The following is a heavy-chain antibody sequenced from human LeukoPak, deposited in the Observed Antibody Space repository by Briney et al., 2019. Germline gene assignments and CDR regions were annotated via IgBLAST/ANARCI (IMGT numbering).Heavy chain of an antibody. CDR3: ARDDYSNPGWFDP. D-gene: IGHD4-11*01. J-gene: IGHJ5*02. CDR1: GGSISSYY. CDR2: IYYSGST. V-gene: IGHV4-59*01. Sequence: SETLSLTCTVSGGSISSYYWSWIRQPPGKGLEWIGYIYYSGSTNYNPSLKSRDTISVGTSKNQFSLKLSSVTAADTAVYYCARDDYSNPGWFDPWGQGTLVTVSS.